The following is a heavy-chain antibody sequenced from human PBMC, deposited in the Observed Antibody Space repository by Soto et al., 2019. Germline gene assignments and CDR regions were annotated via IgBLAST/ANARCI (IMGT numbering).Heavy chain of an antibody. D-gene: IGHD2-15*01. CDR1: GYIFTSYP. V-gene: IGHV1-3*04. J-gene: IGHJ5*02. CDR3: AREGYLGWIDP. Sequence: ASVKVSCKASGYIFTSYPMHWVRQPPGHSLEWMGWINTGTGNTNYAQEFQGRVSMTTDTSTSTAYMELRSLRSDDTAVYYCAREGYLGWIDPWGQGSLVTVSS. CDR2: INTGTGNT.